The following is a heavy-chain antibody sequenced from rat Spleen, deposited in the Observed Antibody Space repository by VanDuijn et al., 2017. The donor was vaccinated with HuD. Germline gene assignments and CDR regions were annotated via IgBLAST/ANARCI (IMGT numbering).Heavy chain of an antibody. CDR1: GFTFSDYY. D-gene: IGHD3-4*01. Sequence: EVQLVESGGGLVQPGRSMKLSCAASGFTFSDYYMAWVRQAPKKGLEWVASISYEGSSTYYGDSVKGRFTFSRDNAKSTLYLQMNSLRSADTATYYCARHMANPYYVMDAWGQGASVTVSS. V-gene: IGHV5-22*01. CDR3: ARHMANPYYVMDA. CDR2: ISYEGSST. J-gene: IGHJ4*01.